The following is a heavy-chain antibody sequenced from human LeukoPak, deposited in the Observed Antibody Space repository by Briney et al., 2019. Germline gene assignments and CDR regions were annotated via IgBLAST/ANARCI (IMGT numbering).Heavy chain of an antibody. Sequence: GGSLRLSCAASEFTFSSFSMNWVRQAPGKGLEWVSYFSTSSGTISYADSVKGRFTISRDDAKNSLYLQMNSLRAEDAAVYYCARDVAEGFGDHPGGAFDPWGQGTLVTVSS. D-gene: IGHD3-10*01. CDR1: EFTFSSFS. J-gene: IGHJ5*02. CDR3: ARDVAEGFGDHPGGAFDP. CDR2: FSTSSGTI. V-gene: IGHV3-48*01.